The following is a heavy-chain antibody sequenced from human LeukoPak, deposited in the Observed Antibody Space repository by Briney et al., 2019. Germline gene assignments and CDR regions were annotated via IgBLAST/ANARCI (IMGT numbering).Heavy chain of an antibody. Sequence: GGSLRLSCAVSGVTVGNNYMNWVRQAPGKGLEWVSLIYSGGGTHYADSVKGRFTISRDNSKNTLYLQMNSLRVDDTAVYYCARDPPAVAANTYGWGQGTLVTVSS. J-gene: IGHJ4*02. D-gene: IGHD6-6*01. CDR2: IYSGGGT. V-gene: IGHV3-66*01. CDR3: ARDPPAVAANTYG. CDR1: GVTVGNNY.